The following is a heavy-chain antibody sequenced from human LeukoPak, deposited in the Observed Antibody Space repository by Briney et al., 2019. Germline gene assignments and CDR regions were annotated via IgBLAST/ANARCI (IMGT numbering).Heavy chain of an antibody. CDR1: GGSISSGSYY. CDR3: ARGGYYDFCT. D-gene: IGHD3-3*01. J-gene: IGHJ5*02. V-gene: IGHV4-61*02. Sequence: SQTLSLTCTVSGGSISSGSYYWSWIRQPAGKGLEWIGRIYTSGSTNYNPSLKSRVTISVDTSKNRFSLKLSSVTAADTAVYYCARGGYYDFCTWGQGTLVTVSS. CDR2: IYTSGST.